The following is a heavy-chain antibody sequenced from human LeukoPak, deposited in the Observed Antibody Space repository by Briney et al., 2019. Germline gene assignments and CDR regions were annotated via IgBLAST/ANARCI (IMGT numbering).Heavy chain of an antibody. Sequence: GXSLRXXCAASGFTFSSYAMSWVRQAPGKGLEWVSAISGSGGSTYYADSVKGRFTISRDNSKNTLYLQMNSLRDEDTAVYYCAXAXGVXGTTRRALDYWGQGTLVTVSS. CDR3: AXAXGVXGTTRRALDY. D-gene: IGHD1-7*01. CDR1: GFTFSSYA. CDR2: ISGSGGST. J-gene: IGHJ4*02. V-gene: IGHV3-23*01.